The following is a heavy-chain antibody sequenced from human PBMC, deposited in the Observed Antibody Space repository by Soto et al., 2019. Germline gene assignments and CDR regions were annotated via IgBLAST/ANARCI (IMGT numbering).Heavy chain of an antibody. CDR1: GDSFTSYG. CDR2: ISAYNGNT. Sequence: GTSVEVSCASSGDSFTSYGISWVRQAPGQGLEWMGWISAYNGNTNYAQKLQGRVTMTTDTSTSTAYMELRSLRSDDTAVYYCARASGSSYWFDPWGQGTLVTVSS. D-gene: IGHD1-26*01. CDR3: ARASGSSYWFDP. V-gene: IGHV1-18*01. J-gene: IGHJ5*02.